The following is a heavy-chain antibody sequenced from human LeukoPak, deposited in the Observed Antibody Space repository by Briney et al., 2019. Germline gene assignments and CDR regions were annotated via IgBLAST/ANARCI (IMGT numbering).Heavy chain of an antibody. J-gene: IGHJ4*02. D-gene: IGHD6-25*01. CDR3: ARRPGFDY. Sequence: GASVKVSCKASGYTFINYHLHWVRQAPGQGLEWVGIINPSGGSTIYAQRFQGRVTMTTDTSTSTVYMDLSSLKSEDTAVYYCARRPGFDYWGQGTLVTVSS. CDR2: INPSGGST. V-gene: IGHV1-46*01. CDR1: GYTFINYH.